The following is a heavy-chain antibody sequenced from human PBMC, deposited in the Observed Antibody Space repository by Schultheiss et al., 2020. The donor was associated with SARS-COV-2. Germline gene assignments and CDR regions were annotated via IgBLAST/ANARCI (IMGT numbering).Heavy chain of an antibody. V-gene: IGHV3-49*03. D-gene: IGHD4-17*01. CDR1: GFTFSSYS. J-gene: IGHJ4*02. CDR3: TTERTYGFDY. CDR2: IRSKAYGGTT. Sequence: GGSLRLSCAASGFTFSSYSMNWFRQAPGKGLEWVGFIRSKAYGGTTEYAASVKGRFTISRDDSKSIAYLQMNSLKTEDTAVYYCTTERTYGFDYWGQGTRVTVSS.